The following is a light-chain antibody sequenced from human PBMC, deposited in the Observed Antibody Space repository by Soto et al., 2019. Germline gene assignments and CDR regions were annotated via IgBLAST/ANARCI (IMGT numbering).Light chain of an antibody. Sequence: VSGWVGVYITVTAVPSQGINSYLAWYQQKPGEAPKLLXYAASSLFSGVLSRFSGSRAGTDVSVSISSRHPEVSGTFSCHEADSLAPGTFAQGTRLEIK. CDR2: AAS. J-gene: IGKJ5*01. CDR1: QGINSY. CDR3: HEADSLAPGT. V-gene: IGKV1-12*01.